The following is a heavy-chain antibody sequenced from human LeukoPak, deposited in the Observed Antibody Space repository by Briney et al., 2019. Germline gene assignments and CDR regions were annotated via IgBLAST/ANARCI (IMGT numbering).Heavy chain of an antibody. CDR1: RRTFISYT. J-gene: IGHJ5*02. Sequence: SVKVSCKASRRTFISYTISWVRQAPGQGLEWMGRIIPILGIANYGQKFQGRVTITADKSTSTAYMELSSLTSEDTAVYYCARDVTWAQYSSSWNNCFDPWGQGTLVTVSS. D-gene: IGHD6-13*01. V-gene: IGHV1-69*04. CDR3: ARDVTWAQYSSSWNNCFDP. CDR2: IIPILGIA.